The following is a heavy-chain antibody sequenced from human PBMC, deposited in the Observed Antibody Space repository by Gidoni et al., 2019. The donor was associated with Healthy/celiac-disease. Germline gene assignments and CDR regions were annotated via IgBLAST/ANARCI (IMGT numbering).Heavy chain of an antibody. V-gene: IGHV3-49*05. D-gene: IGHD2-8*01. Sequence: EVQLVESGGGLVKPGRSLRLSCTASGFTFGDYAMSWFRQAPGKGLGWVGFIRRKAYGGTTEYAASVKGRFTISRDESKSIAYLQMNSLKTEDTAVYYFTRYNGGNTPYYYYYYMDVWGKGTTVTVSS. J-gene: IGHJ6*03. CDR2: IRRKAYGGTT. CDR1: GFTFGDYA. CDR3: TRYNGGNTPYYYYYYMDV.